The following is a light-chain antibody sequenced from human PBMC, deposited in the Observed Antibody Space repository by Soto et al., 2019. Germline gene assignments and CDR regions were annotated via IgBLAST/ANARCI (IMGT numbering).Light chain of an antibody. V-gene: IGKV1-5*01. CDR2: DAS. Sequence: GDRVTITCRPSQTITTWMAWYQQKPGKAPNLLVYDASTLQSGVATRFSGSGSGTEFTLIISGLQPEDSATYYCQQYTNTNNPWMFGQGTKVDIK. CDR1: QTITTW. J-gene: IGKJ1*01. CDR3: QQYTNTNNPWM.